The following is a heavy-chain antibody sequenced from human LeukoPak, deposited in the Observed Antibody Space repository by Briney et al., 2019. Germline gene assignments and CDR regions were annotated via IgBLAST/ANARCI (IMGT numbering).Heavy chain of an antibody. J-gene: IGHJ4*02. V-gene: IGHV3-33*01. D-gene: IGHD2-2*01. Sequence: GRSLRLSCVTSGFTFSNYGMFWVRQAPGKGLEWVAVIWYDGSKKYYGDSVKGRFTISREDSKNAVYLQMNSLRAEDTAVYYCARDLCTTTSCLDYWGQGALVTVSS. CDR1: GFTFSNYG. CDR2: IWYDGSKK. CDR3: ARDLCTTTSCLDY.